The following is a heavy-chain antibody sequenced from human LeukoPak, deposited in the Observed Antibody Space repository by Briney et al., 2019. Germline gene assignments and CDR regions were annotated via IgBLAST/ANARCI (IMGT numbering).Heavy chain of an antibody. V-gene: IGHV3-30*18. D-gene: IGHD3-22*01. J-gene: IGHJ4*02. CDR2: ISYGGSNK. CDR1: GFTFSSYG. CDR3: AKGARGYYYDSSGYYYDY. Sequence: PGGSLRLSCAASGFTFSSYGMHWVRQAPGKGLEWVAVISYGGSNKYYADSVKGRFTISRDNSKNTLYLQMNSLRAEDTAVYYCAKGARGYYYDSSGYYYDYWGQGTLVTVSS.